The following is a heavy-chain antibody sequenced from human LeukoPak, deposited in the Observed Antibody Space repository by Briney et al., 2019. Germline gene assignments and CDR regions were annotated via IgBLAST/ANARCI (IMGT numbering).Heavy chain of an antibody. CDR3: ARDLSIPVAGHFDY. D-gene: IGHD6-19*01. CDR2: IKQDGSEK. Sequence: GGSLRLSCAASGFTFSNYWMSWVRQAPGKGLEWVANIKQDGSEKYYVDSVKGRFTISRDNAKNSLYLQMNSLRAEDTAVYYWARDLSIPVAGHFDYWGREPWSPSPQ. J-gene: IGHJ4*02. CDR1: GFTFSNYW. V-gene: IGHV3-7*01.